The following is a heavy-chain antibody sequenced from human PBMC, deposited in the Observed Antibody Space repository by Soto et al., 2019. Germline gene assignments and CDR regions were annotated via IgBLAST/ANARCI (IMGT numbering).Heavy chain of an antibody. CDR2: INHSGST. CDR3: ARGRKGVLMVYATDYYYYGMDV. J-gene: IGHJ6*02. D-gene: IGHD2-8*01. CDR1: GGSFSGYY. V-gene: IGHV4-34*01. Sequence: SETLSLTCAVYGGSFSGYYWSWIRQPPGKGLEWIGEINHSGSTNYNPSLKSRVTISVDTSKNQFSLKLSSVTAADTAVYYCARGRKGVLMVYATDYYYYGMDVWGQGTTVTVSS.